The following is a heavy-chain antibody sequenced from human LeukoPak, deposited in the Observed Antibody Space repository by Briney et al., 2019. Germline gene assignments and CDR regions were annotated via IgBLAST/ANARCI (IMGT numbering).Heavy chain of an antibody. CDR1: GYTFTSYY. D-gene: IGHD3-22*01. J-gene: IGHJ4*02. Sequence: GASVKVSCKASGYTFTSYYMHWVRQAPGQGLEWMGIINPSGGSTSYAQKFQGRVTMTRDTSTSTVYMELSSLRSEDTAVYYCASGYYSDGSGYSPADYWGQGTRVTVSS. CDR2: INPSGGST. CDR3: ASGYYSDGSGYSPADY. V-gene: IGHV1-46*01.